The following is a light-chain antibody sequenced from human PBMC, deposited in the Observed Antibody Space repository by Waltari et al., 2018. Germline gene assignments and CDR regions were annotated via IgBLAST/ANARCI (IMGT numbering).Light chain of an antibody. CDR2: WAS. CDR3: QQYYDTPRT. Sequence: DIVMTQSPDSLAVSLGERATINCKSSQTVLYASDNNNYLAWYQQKLGQPPKLLIYWASARASGVPARFSGSGSGTDFPLTISSLQAEDVAVYYCQQYYDTPRTFGQGTRVEIK. CDR1: QTVLYASDNNNY. J-gene: IGKJ1*01. V-gene: IGKV4-1*01.